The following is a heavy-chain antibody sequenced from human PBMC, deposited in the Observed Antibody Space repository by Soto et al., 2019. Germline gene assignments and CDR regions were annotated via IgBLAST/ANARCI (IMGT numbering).Heavy chain of an antibody. Sequence: GGSLRLSCAASGFTFSNYGMHWVRQAPGKGLEWVAIIWYDGTNKYYADSMNGRFTISRDNSKNTLYLQMNSLRAEDTALYYCARAAARLGYYYYYIYVWGKGTTVTVSS. CDR2: IWYDGTNK. J-gene: IGHJ6*03. CDR1: GFTFSNYG. D-gene: IGHD6-6*01. V-gene: IGHV3-33*01. CDR3: ARAAARLGYYYYYIYV.